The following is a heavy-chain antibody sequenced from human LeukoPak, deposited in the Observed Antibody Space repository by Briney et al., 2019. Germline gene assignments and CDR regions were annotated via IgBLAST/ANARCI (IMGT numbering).Heavy chain of an antibody. CDR2: INWNGGST. J-gene: IGHJ4*02. CDR1: GFTFSSYA. CDR3: ARDLSSGEIDY. Sequence: GGSLRLSCAASGFTFSSYAMSWVRQAPGKGLEWVSGINWNGGSTGYADSVKGRFTISRDNAKNSLYLQMNSLRAEDTALYYCARDLSSGEIDYWGQGTLVTVSS. V-gene: IGHV3-20*04. D-gene: IGHD4-17*01.